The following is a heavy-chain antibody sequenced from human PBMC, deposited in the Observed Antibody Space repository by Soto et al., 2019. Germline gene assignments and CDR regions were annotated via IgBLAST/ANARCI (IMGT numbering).Heavy chain of an antibody. CDR1: GGSISSGDHY. CDR2: IDNSGIT. V-gene: IGHV4-31*03. J-gene: IGHJ4*02. Sequence: TSETLSLTCTVSGGSISSGDHYWGWIRQHPERGLEWIGYIDNSGITFDNPSLKGRVAMSVDTSQNQFSLKLRSVSAADTAVYYCARNYGNYGHYFDSWGQGSLVTVSS. CDR3: ARNYGNYGHYFDS. D-gene: IGHD4-17*01.